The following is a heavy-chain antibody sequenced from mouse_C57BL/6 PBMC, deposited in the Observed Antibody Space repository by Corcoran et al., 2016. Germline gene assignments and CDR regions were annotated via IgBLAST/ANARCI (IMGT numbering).Heavy chain of an antibody. Sequence: EVQLQQSGPELVKPGASVKISCKASGYTFTDYYMNWVKQSHGKSLEWIGDINPNNGGTSYNQKFKGKATLTVDKSSSTAYMELRSLTSEVSAVYYCARSHYGSSPYWYFDVWGTGTTVTVSS. V-gene: IGHV1-26*01. CDR1: GYTFTDYY. J-gene: IGHJ1*03. CDR3: ARSHYGSSPYWYFDV. CDR2: INPNNGGT. D-gene: IGHD1-1*01.